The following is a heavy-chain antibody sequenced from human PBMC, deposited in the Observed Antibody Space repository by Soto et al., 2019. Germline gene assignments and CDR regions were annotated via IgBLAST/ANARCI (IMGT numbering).Heavy chain of an antibody. CDR1: GGSISSYY. D-gene: IGHD6-6*01. CDR3: ARVRSSSSRYYYYYMDV. CDR2: IYYSGST. Sequence: QVQLQESGPGLVKPSETLSLTCTVSGGSISSYYWSWIRQPPGKGLEWIGYIYYSGSTNYNPSLKSRVPISVDTSKNQFSLKLSSVTAADTAVYYCARVRSSSSRYYYYYMDVWGKGTTVTVSS. J-gene: IGHJ6*03. V-gene: IGHV4-59*01.